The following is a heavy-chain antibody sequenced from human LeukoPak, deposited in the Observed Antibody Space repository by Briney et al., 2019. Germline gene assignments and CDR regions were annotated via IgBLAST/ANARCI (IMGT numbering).Heavy chain of an antibody. V-gene: IGHV1-18*01. CDR3: ARGESTTVTTDWYFDL. CDR1: GYTFTSYG. Sequence: ASVKVSCKASGYTFTSYGISWVRQAPGQGLEWMGWISAYNGNTNYAQKLQGRVTMTTDTSTSTAYMELRSLRSDDTAVYYCARGESTTVTTDWYFDLWGRGTLVTVSP. D-gene: IGHD4-17*01. CDR2: ISAYNGNT. J-gene: IGHJ2*01.